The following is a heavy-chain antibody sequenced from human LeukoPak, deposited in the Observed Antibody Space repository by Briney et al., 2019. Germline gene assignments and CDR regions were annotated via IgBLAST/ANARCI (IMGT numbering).Heavy chain of an antibody. Sequence: SETLSLTCTVSGGSISSSSYYWGWIRQPPGKGLEWIGSLYYSGSTYYNPSLKSRVTISVDTSKNQFSLKLSSVTAADTAVYYCARHLESSGYYVDYWGQGTLVTVSS. D-gene: IGHD3-22*01. J-gene: IGHJ4*02. CDR3: ARHLESSGYYVDY. CDR1: GGSISSSSYY. CDR2: LYYSGST. V-gene: IGHV4-39*01.